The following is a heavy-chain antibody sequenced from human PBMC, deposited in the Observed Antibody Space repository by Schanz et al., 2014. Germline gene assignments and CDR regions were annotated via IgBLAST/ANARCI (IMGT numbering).Heavy chain of an antibody. CDR1: GYTFTSYG. J-gene: IGHJ6*03. CDR2: ISAYNGNT. V-gene: IGHV1-18*01. CDR3: ARLGTGMAVAGSVIDSYYYYMDV. Sequence: QVQLVQSWAEVKGPGASVKVSCKASGYTFTSYGINWVRQAPGQGLEWMGWISAYNGNTNYAQKLQGRVTMTTDTSTSTAYMELRSLRSEDTAVYYCARLGTGMAVAGSVIDSYYYYMDVWGKGTTVTVSS. D-gene: IGHD6-19*01.